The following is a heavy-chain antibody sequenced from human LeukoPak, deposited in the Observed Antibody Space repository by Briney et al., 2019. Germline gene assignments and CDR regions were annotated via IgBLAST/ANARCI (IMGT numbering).Heavy chain of an antibody. Sequence: GASVKVSCKVSGDTLTELSMHWVRQAPGKGLEWMGGFDPEDGETIYAQKFQGRVTMTEDTSTDTAYMELSSLRSEDTAVYYCATAPVYGDYADYLGQGTLVTVSS. CDR2: FDPEDGET. CDR3: ATAPVYGDYADY. CDR1: GDTLTELS. V-gene: IGHV1-24*01. J-gene: IGHJ4*02. D-gene: IGHD4-17*01.